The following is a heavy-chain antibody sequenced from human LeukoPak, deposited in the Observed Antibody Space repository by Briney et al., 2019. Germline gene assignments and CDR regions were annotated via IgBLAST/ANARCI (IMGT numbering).Heavy chain of an antibody. V-gene: IGHV4-30-4*08. D-gene: IGHD3-10*01. CDR3: ARWEVRLNAFEM. CDR1: GGSISSGDYY. CDR2: IYYSGST. J-gene: IGHJ3*02. Sequence: PSQTLSLTCTVSGGSISSGDYYWSWIRQPPGKGLEWIGYIYYSGSTYYNPSLKSRLTISVDTSKNQFSLSLSSVTAADTAVYYCARWEVRLNAFEMWGQGTMVTVSS.